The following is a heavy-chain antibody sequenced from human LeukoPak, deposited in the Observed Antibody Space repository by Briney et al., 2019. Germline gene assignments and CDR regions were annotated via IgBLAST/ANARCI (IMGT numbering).Heavy chain of an antibody. Sequence: GGSLRLSCAASGFTFSSYGMHWVRQAPGKGLEWVAVISYDGSNKYYADSVKGRFTISRDNSKNTLYLQMNSLRAEDTAVYYCAKDLRDFWSGYIPHFGYYYMDVWGKGTTVTVSS. CDR2: ISYDGSNK. V-gene: IGHV3-30*18. D-gene: IGHD3-3*01. J-gene: IGHJ6*03. CDR1: GFTFSSYG. CDR3: AKDLRDFWSGYIPHFGYYYMDV.